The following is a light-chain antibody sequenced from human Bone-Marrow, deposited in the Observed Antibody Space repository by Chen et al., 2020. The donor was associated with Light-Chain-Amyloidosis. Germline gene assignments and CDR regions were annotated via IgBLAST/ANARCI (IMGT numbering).Light chain of an antibody. CDR2: DDS. CDR3: QVWDRGSDRPV. Sequence: SYVLTQPSSVSVAPGQTATIACGGNNIGSTSVHWYQQTPGQAPLLVVYDDSDRPSGIPERLSGSNAGNTATLTISRVEAGDEADYYWQVWDRGSDRPVFGGGTKLTVL. J-gene: IGLJ3*02. CDR1: NIGSTS. V-gene: IGLV3-21*02.